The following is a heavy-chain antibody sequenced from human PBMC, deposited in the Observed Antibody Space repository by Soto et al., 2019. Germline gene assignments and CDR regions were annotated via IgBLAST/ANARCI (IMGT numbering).Heavy chain of an antibody. Sequence: EVQLVESGGGLVQPGGSLRLSCAASGFTFSSYSMNWVRQAPGKGLEWVSYISSSSSTIYYADSVKGRFTISRDNAKNSLYLQNNSLSDEDTAVYCCARDYYDSSGYYFHYYYGMDVWGQGTTVIVSS. CDR2: ISSSSSTI. J-gene: IGHJ6*02. CDR3: ARDYYDSSGYYFHYYYGMDV. D-gene: IGHD3-22*01. CDR1: GFTFSSYS. V-gene: IGHV3-48*02.